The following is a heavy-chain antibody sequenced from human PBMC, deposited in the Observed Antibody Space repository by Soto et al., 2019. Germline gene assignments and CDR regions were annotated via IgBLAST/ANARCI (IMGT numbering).Heavy chain of an antibody. J-gene: IGHJ4*02. CDR2: ISSNGGST. CDR1: GFTFSSYA. Sequence: GGSLRLSCAASGFTFSSYAMHWVRQAPGKGLEYVSAISSNGGSTYYANSVKGRFTISRGNSKNTLYLQMGSLRAEDMAVYYCARSEGMTTVTNFDYWGQGTLVTVSS. V-gene: IGHV3-64*01. D-gene: IGHD4-17*01. CDR3: ARSEGMTTVTNFDY.